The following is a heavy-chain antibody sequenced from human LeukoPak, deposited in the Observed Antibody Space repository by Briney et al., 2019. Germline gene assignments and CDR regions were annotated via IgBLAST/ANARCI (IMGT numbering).Heavy chain of an antibody. CDR2: ISGSGGST. J-gene: IGHJ4*02. V-gene: IGHV3-23*01. CDR1: GFTFSSYG. Sequence: SGRSLRLSCTASGFTFSSYGMSWVRQAPGKGLEWVSGISGSGGSTYYADSVKGRFTISRGNSKNTLYLQMNSLRAEDTAVYYCAKAHGGYSWDYWGQGTLVTVSS. CDR3: AKAHGGYSWDY. D-gene: IGHD5-12*01.